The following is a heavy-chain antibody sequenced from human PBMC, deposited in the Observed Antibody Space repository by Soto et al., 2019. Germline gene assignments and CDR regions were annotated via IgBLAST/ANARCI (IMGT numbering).Heavy chain of an antibody. D-gene: IGHD3-10*01. CDR3: AADQVPPTMVRGVKHN. CDR2: IVVGSGNT. CDR1: GFTFTSSA. Sequence: ASVKVSWKASGFTFTSSAVQWVRQARGQRLEWIGWIVVGSGNTNYAQKFQERVTITRDMSTSTAYMELSSLRSEDTAVYYCAADQVPPTMVRGVKHNWGQGTLVTVSS. J-gene: IGHJ4*02. V-gene: IGHV1-58*01.